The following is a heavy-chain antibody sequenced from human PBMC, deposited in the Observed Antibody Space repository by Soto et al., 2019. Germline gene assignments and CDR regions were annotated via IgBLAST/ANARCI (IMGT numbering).Heavy chain of an antibody. J-gene: IGHJ4*02. CDR3: ARARPGDPIDY. CDR1: GGSISSGGYS. Sequence: QLQLQESGSGLVKPSQTLSLTCAVSGGSISSGGYSWSWIRQPPGKGLEWIGYIYHSGSTYYNPSLKSRVTISVDRAKNQFSLKLSSVTAEDTDVYYCARARPGDPIDYWGQGTLVTVSS. D-gene: IGHD2-21*02. CDR2: IYHSGST. V-gene: IGHV4-30-2*01.